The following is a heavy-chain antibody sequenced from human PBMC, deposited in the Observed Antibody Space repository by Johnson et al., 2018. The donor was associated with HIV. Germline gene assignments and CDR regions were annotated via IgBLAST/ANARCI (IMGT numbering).Heavy chain of an antibody. CDR3: AKDMGNSILYRNAFDI. CDR1: GFTFSIYA. Sequence: MLLVESGGGLVQPGGSLRLSCAASGFTFSIYAMHWVRQAPGKGLEYVSAISSNGGSTYYANSVKGRFTISRDNSKNTLYLQMGSLRAEDTALYYCAKDMGNSILYRNAFDIWGQGTMVTVSS. J-gene: IGHJ3*02. V-gene: IGHV3-64*01. D-gene: IGHD2-21*01. CDR2: ISSNGGST.